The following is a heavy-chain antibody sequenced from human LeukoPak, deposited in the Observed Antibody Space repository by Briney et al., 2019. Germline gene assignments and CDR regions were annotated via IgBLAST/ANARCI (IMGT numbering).Heavy chain of an antibody. CDR1: GGSISSYY. J-gene: IGHJ4*02. D-gene: IGHD2-15*01. V-gene: IGHV4-59*01. CDR2: IYYSGST. Sequence: SETLSLTCTVSGGSISSYYWSWIRQPPGKGLEWIGYIYYSGSTNYNPSLKSRVTISVDTSKNQFSLKLSSVTAADTAVYYCARVVLAATTCYFDYWGQGTLVTVSS. CDR3: ARVVLAATTCYFDY.